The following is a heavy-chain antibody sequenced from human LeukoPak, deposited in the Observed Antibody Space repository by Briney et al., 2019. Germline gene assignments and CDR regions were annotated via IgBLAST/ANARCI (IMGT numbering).Heavy chain of an antibody. D-gene: IGHD6-19*01. CDR2: ISAYNGNT. Sequence: ASVKVSCKASGYTFTSYYMHWVRQAPGQGLEWMGWISAYNGNTNYAQKLQGRVTMTTDTSTSTAYMELRSLRSDDTAVYYCARRGAVAGIGVYYYYYMDVWGKGTTVTVSS. V-gene: IGHV1-18*04. CDR3: ARRGAVAGIGVYYYYYMDV. J-gene: IGHJ6*03. CDR1: GYTFTSYY.